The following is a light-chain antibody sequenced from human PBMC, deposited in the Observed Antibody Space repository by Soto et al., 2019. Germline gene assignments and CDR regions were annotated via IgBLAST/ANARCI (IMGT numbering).Light chain of an antibody. CDR1: SSNIGVKS. CDR3: GTWDDSLSAVV. V-gene: IGLV1-51*01. CDR2: DNS. Sequence: QYVLTQPPSVSAAPGQKVTISCSGSSSNIGVKSVSWYQQLPRTAPKLLIYDNSERPSGIPDRFSASKSGTSATLGITGLQTGDEADYYCGTWDDSLSAVVFGGGTKLTVL. J-gene: IGLJ2*01.